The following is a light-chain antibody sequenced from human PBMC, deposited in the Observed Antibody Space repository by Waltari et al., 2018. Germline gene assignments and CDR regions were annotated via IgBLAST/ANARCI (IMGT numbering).Light chain of an antibody. V-gene: IGLV3-1*01. CDR2: QDS. Sequence: SYELTQPPSVSVSPGQTASITCSGDKLGDKYACWYQQKPGQSPVLVIYQDSKRPSGHPERFSGSNSGNTDTLTISGTQAMDEADYYCQAWDSRDVVFGGGTKLTVL. J-gene: IGLJ2*01. CDR1: KLGDKY. CDR3: QAWDSRDVV.